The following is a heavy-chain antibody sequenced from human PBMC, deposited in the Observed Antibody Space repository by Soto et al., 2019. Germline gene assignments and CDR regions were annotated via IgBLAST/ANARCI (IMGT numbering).Heavy chain of an antibody. CDR1: GFTFSSYA. Sequence: EVQLLESGGGLVQPGGSLSLSCAASGFTFSSYAMSWVRQAPGKGLEWVSAISGSGGSTYYADSVKGRFTISSDNSKNTLYLHMNSLRAEDTAVYYCAKELQSRYCSGVSCYSSFDYWGQGTLVTVSS. V-gene: IGHV3-23*01. CDR3: AKELQSRYCSGVSCYSSFDY. J-gene: IGHJ4*02. D-gene: IGHD2-15*01. CDR2: ISGSGGST.